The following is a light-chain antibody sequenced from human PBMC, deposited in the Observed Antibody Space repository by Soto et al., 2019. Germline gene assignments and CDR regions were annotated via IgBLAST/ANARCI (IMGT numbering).Light chain of an antibody. J-gene: IGLJ2*01. Sequence: QSALTQPASVSGSPGQSITISCTGTGSDVGGYNYVSWYQQHPGKVPKLMIYDVSNRPSGVSNRFSGSKSGNTASLTISGLQAEEEAEYYCSSYTSTSTLVVFGGGTKLTVL. CDR2: DVS. CDR3: SSYTSTSTLVV. V-gene: IGLV2-14*01. CDR1: GSDVGGYNY.